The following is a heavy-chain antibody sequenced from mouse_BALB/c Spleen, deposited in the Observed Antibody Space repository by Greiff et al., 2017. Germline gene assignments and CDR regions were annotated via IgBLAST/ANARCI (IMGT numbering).Heavy chain of an antibody. J-gene: IGHJ2*01. V-gene: IGHV1-14*01. CDR2: INPYNDGT. CDR1: GYTFTSYV. D-gene: IGHD1-1*01. Sequence: VQLQQSGPELVKPGASVKMSCKASGYTFTSYVMHWVKQKPGQGLEWIGYINPYNDGTKYNEKFKGKATLTSDKSSSAAYMELSSLTSEDSAVYYCARPDCYGSSYLFDYWGQGTTLTVSS. CDR3: ARPDCYGSSYLFDY.